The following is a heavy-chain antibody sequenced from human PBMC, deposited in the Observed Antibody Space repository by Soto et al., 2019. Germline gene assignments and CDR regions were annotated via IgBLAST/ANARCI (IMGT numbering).Heavy chain of an antibody. CDR3: ARDMHYYDSSGYYFGWFDP. Sequence: GGSLRLSCAASGFTFSSYSMNWVRQAPGKGLEWVSYISSSSSTIYYADSVKGRFTISRDNAKNSLYLQMNSLRDEDTAVYYCARDMHYYDSSGYYFGWFDPWGQGTLVTVSS. J-gene: IGHJ5*02. D-gene: IGHD3-22*01. CDR1: GFTFSSYS. CDR2: ISSSSSTI. V-gene: IGHV3-48*02.